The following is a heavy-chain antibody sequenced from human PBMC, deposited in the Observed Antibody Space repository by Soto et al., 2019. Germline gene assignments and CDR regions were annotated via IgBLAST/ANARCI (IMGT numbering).Heavy chain of an antibody. J-gene: IGHJ5*02. Sequence: QVQMQESGPGLVRPSETLSLTCTVSGVSLSGDRWGWFRQSPAKELEWIGYIYSSGATKYNPSLMSRVTISVDMSKNQFSLKMRSVTAADTAVYYCARIAQGYDSGTSSFGWCDPWGQGTLVTVSS. D-gene: IGHD3-10*01. V-gene: IGHV4-59*01. CDR2: IYSSGAT. CDR3: ARIAQGYDSGTSSFGWCDP. CDR1: GVSLSGDR.